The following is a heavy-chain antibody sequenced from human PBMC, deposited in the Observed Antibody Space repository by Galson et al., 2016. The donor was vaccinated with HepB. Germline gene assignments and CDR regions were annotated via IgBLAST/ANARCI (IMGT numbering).Heavy chain of an antibody. CDR3: ARGVFWDIPVFAVVISHFDF. D-gene: IGHD3-3*01. CDR2: ISPHNGDT. CDR1: GYTFTSHG. Sequence: SVKVSCKASGYTFTSHGISWVRQAPGQGLEWMGWISPHNGDTKYAQHLQGRVTMTTDTSTNTVYMELRGLRSDDTAVYYCARGVFWDIPVFAVVISHFDFWGRGALVTVSS. J-gene: IGHJ4*02. V-gene: IGHV1-18*01.